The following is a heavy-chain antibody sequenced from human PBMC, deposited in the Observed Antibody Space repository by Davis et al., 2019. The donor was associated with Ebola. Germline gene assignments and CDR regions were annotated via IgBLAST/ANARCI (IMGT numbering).Heavy chain of an antibody. V-gene: IGHV4-4*07. D-gene: IGHD3-3*01. CDR1: GGSISSYY. Sequence: PSETLSLTCTVSGGSISSYYWSWIRQPAGKGLEWIGRIYTSGSTNYNPSLKSRVTMSVDTSKNQFSLKLSSVTAADTAVYYCARGGWGYDFWSGYYREGVFPPPNWFDPWGQGTLVTVSS. J-gene: IGHJ5*02. CDR2: IYTSGST. CDR3: ARGGWGYDFWSGYYREGVFPPPNWFDP.